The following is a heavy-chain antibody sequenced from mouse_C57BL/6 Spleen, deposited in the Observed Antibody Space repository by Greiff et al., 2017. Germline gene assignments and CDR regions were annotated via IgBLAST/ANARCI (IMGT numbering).Heavy chain of an antibody. CDR2: ISSGSSTI. V-gene: IGHV5-17*01. CDR3: ARYPYYAMDY. Sequence: EVMLVESGGGLVKPGGSLKLSCAASGFTFSDYGMHWVRQAPEKGLEWVAYISSGSSTIYYADTVKGRFTISRDNAKNTLFLQMTSLRSEDTAMYYCARYPYYAMDYWGQGTSVTVSS. CDR1: GFTFSDYG. J-gene: IGHJ4*01.